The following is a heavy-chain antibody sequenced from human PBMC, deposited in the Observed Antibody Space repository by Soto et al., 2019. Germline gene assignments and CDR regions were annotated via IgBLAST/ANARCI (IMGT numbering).Heavy chain of an antibody. J-gene: IGHJ1*01. V-gene: IGHV4-39*01. CDR3: ARLSSGWYEDSAEYFQH. Sequence: QLQLQESGPGLVKPSETLSLTCTVSGGSISSSSYYWGWIRQPPGKGLEWIGSIYYSVSTYYNPSLKSRVTISVDTSKNQFSLKLSSVTAADTAVYYCARLSSGWYEDSAEYFQHWGQGTLVTVSS. CDR1: GGSISSSSYY. D-gene: IGHD6-19*01. CDR2: IYYSVST.